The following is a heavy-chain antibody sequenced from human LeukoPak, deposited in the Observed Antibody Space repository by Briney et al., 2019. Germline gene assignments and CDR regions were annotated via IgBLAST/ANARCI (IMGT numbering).Heavy chain of an antibody. D-gene: IGHD6-13*01. CDR1: GFTFSSYW. V-gene: IGHV3-74*01. J-gene: IGHJ4*02. Sequence: GGSLRLSCAASGFTFSSYWMHWVRQAPGKGLVWVSRINSDGSSTSYADSVKGRFTISRDNAKNTLYLQMNSLRAGDTAVYYCARDQHSSSWYIDYWGQGTLVTVSS. CDR3: ARDQHSSSWYIDY. CDR2: INSDGSST.